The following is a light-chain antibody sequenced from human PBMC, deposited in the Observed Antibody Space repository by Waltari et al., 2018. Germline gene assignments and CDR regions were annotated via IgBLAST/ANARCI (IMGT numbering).Light chain of an antibody. Sequence: QSVLTQTPSVSGAPGQSVTISCTGGSSNIGAGYDVHWVQQLPGTAPKLLIYGNNNRPSGVPGRFSVSRSDTSASLAITGLQTEDEADYYCQSYDNSLSGSRVFGGGTRVTVL. CDR3: QSYDNSLSGSRV. J-gene: IGLJ3*02. CDR2: GNN. CDR1: SSNIGAGYD. V-gene: IGLV1-40*01.